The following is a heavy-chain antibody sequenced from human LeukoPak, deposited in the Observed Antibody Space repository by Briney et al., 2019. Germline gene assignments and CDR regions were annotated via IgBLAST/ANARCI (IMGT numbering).Heavy chain of an antibody. CDR3: ARVPYYYGSGSYFDY. Sequence: SETLSLTCTVSGGSISSGDYYWSWIRQPPGKGLEWFGYIYYSGSTYYNPSLKSRVTISVDTSKNQFSLKLSSVTAADTAVYYCARVPYYYGSGSYFDYWGQGTLVTVSS. D-gene: IGHD3-10*01. J-gene: IGHJ4*02. CDR1: GGSISSGDYY. V-gene: IGHV4-30-4*01. CDR2: IYYSGST.